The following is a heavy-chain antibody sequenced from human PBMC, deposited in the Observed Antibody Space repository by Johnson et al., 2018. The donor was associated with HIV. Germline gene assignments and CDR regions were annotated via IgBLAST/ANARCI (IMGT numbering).Heavy chain of an antibody. CDR2: IYSGGTT. CDR3: ARAGAVGFDAFDI. D-gene: IGHD6-19*01. J-gene: IGHJ3*02. Sequence: VQLMESGGGLVHPGGSLRLSCAASGFTVSSNYMNWVRQAPGKGLEWVSVIYSGGTTYYADSVKGRFTISRDNSKNTLYLQMNSLRAEDTAGYYCARAGAVGFDAFDIWGQGTMVTVSS. V-gene: IGHV3-66*01. CDR1: GFTVSSNY.